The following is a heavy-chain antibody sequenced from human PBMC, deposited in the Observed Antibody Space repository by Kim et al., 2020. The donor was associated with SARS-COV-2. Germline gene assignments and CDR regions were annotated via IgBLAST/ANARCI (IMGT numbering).Heavy chain of an antibody. J-gene: IGHJ5*02. CDR3: ARDHSSTSWVDNWFDP. D-gene: IGHD2-2*01. CDR2: IIPIFGTA. Sequence: SVKVSCKASGGTFSSYAISWVRQAPGQGLEWMGGIIPIFGTANYAQKFQGRVTITADESTSTAYMELSSLRSEDTAVYYCARDHSSTSWVDNWFDPWGQGTLVTVSS. CDR1: GGTFSSYA. V-gene: IGHV1-69*13.